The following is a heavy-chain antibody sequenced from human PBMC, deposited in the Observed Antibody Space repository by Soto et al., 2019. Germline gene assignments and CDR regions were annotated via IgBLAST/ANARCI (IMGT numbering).Heavy chain of an antibody. CDR2: INPNSGGT. CDR1: GYTFTGYY. V-gene: IGHV1-2*04. J-gene: IGHJ4*02. CDR3: ASDRGYCSGGSCRDY. Sequence: ASVKVSCKASGYTFTGYYMHWVRQAPGQGLEWMGWINPNSGGTNYAQKFQGWVTMTRDTSISTAYMELSSLRSEDTAVYYCASDRGYCSGGSCRDYWGQGTLVTVSS. D-gene: IGHD2-15*01.